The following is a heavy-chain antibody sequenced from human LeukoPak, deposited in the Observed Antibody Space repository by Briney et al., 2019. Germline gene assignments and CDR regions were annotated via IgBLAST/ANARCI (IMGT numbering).Heavy chain of an antibody. CDR2: IYNGGST. CDR1: GFTVSSNY. D-gene: IGHD3-9*01. V-gene: IGHV3-66*01. CDR3: ASPGYDILTPLDY. Sequence: GGSLRLSCAASGFTVSSNYMSWVRQAPGKGLEWVSVIYNGGSTYYADSVKGRFTISRDNSKNTLYLQMNSLRAEDTAVYYCASPGYDILTPLDYWGQGTLVTVSS. J-gene: IGHJ4*02.